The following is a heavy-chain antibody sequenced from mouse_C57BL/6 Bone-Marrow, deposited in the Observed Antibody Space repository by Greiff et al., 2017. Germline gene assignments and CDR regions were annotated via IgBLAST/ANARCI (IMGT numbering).Heavy chain of an antibody. D-gene: IGHD4-1*01. CDR2: INPSSGYT. CDR1: GYTFTSYT. V-gene: IGHV1-4*01. CDR3: ATNWGFDY. Sequence: QVQLQQSGAELARPGASVKMSCKASGYTFTSYTMHWVKQRPGQGLEWIGYINPSSGYTKYNQKFKDKATLTADKSSSTAYMQLSSLTSEDSAAYYCATNWGFDYWGQGTTLTVSS. J-gene: IGHJ2*01.